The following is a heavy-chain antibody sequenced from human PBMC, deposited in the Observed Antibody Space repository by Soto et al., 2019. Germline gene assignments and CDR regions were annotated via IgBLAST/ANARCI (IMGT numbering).Heavy chain of an antibody. CDR2: INHSGST. V-gene: IGHV4-34*01. J-gene: IGHJ6*02. CDR1: GGSFSGYY. CDR3: ARDPRAIFGVVISGYYYGMDV. Sequence: PSETLSLTCAVYGGSFSGYYWSWIRQPPGKGLEWIGEINHSGSTNYNPSLKSRDTISVDTSKNQFSLKLSSVTAADTAVYYCARDPRAIFGVVISGYYYGMDVWGQGTTVTVSS. D-gene: IGHD3-3*01.